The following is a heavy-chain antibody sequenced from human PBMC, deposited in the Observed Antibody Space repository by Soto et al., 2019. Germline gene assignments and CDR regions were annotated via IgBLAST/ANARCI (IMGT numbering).Heavy chain of an antibody. V-gene: IGHV3-23*01. CDR2: ISGSGGST. Sequence: GGSLRLSCAASGFTFSSYAMSWVRQAPGKGLEWVSAISGSGGSTYYADSVKGRFTISRDNSKNTLYLQMNSLRAEDTAVYYCAKMSSWYVDTAHNWFDPWGQGTLVTVS. CDR3: AKMSSWYVDTAHNWFDP. D-gene: IGHD6-13*01. J-gene: IGHJ5*02. CDR1: GFTFSSYA.